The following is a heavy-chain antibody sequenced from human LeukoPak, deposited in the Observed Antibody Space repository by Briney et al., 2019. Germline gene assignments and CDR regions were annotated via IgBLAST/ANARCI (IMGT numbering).Heavy chain of an antibody. CDR2: IVGSGDRT. J-gene: IGHJ4*02. V-gene: IGHV3-23*01. CDR3: ARDEQQLVRSLDY. D-gene: IGHD6-13*01. CDR1: GFTFNSYA. Sequence: PGGSLRLSCAASGFTFNSYAMSWVRQAPGKGLEWVSAIVGSGDRTYYADSVKGRFTISRDNSKNTLYLQMNSLRAEDTAVYYCARDEQQLVRSLDYWGQGTLVTVSS.